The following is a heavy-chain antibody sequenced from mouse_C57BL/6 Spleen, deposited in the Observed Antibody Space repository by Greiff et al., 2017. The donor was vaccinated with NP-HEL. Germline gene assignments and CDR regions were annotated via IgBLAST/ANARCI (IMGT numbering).Heavy chain of an antibody. CDR3: ATPLNYYGSSYAMDY. CDR1: GYTFTSYW. V-gene: IGHV1-72*01. Sequence: QVHVKQPGAELVKPGASVTLSCKASGYTFTSYWMHWVKQRPGRGLEWIGRIDPNSGGTKYNEKFKSKATLTVDKPSSTAYMQLNSLTSEDSAVYYCATPLNYYGSSYAMDYWGQGTSVTVSS. D-gene: IGHD1-1*01. J-gene: IGHJ4*01. CDR2: IDPNSGGT.